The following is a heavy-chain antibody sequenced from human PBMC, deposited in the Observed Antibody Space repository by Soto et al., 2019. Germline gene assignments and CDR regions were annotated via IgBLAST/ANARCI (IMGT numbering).Heavy chain of an antibody. CDR3: ARDGSGDGYNLGY. CDR2: IYYSGST. J-gene: IGHJ4*02. V-gene: IGHV4-39*07. D-gene: IGHD5-12*01. CDR1: GGSISSSSYY. Sequence: SETLSLTCTVSGGSISSSSYYWGWIRQPPGKGLEWIGSIYYSGSTYYNPSLKSRVTISVDTSKNQFSLKLSSVTAADTAVYYCARDGSGDGYNLGYWGQGTLVTVSS.